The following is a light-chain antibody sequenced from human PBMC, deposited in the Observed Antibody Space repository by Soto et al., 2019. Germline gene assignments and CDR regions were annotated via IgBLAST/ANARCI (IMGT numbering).Light chain of an antibody. V-gene: IGKV3-11*01. J-gene: IGKJ4*01. CDR1: QSVANF. CDR2: DAS. Sequence: IVLTQSPDTPSLSLGERATLSCRDSQSVANFLAWYQQKPGQAPRLLIYDASTRATGIPARFSGSGSGTDFTLTISSLEPEDFAVYYCQLRSVLSFGGGTKVEIK. CDR3: QLRSVLS.